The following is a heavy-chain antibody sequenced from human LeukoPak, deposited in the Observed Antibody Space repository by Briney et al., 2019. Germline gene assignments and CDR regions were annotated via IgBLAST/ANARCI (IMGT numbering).Heavy chain of an antibody. CDR2: IIPIFGTA. V-gene: IGHV1-69*05. J-gene: IGHJ4*02. Sequence: ASVKVSCKASGGTFSSYAISWVRQAPGQGLEWMGGIIPIFGTANYAQKFQGRVTITTDESTSTAYMELSSLRSEDTAVYYCATDQRDIVATYAYWGQGTLVTVSS. D-gene: IGHD5-12*01. CDR1: GGTFSSYA. CDR3: ATDQRDIVATYAY.